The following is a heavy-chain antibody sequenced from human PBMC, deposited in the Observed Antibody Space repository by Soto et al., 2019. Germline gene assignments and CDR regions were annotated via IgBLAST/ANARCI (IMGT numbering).Heavy chain of an antibody. Sequence: SETLSLTCTVSGDTSTSYYWGWIRQAPGKGLEWIGHIHNSGTSTHNHSLNGRVTISIDMSKKQFSLKLTSLTSADTAVYYCARDFYDSVGYTWFDSWSQGTLVTVSS. CDR2: IHNSGTS. D-gene: IGHD3-22*01. J-gene: IGHJ5*01. V-gene: IGHV4-59*01. CDR1: GDTSTSYY. CDR3: ARDFYDSVGYTWFDS.